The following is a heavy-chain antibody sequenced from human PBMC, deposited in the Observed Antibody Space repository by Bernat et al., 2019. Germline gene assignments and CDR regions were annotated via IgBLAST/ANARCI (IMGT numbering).Heavy chain of an antibody. CDR3: ARTSRRGYYDSSGYYYFDY. CDR2: IYHSGST. V-gene: IGHV4-4*02. CDR1: GGSISSSNW. D-gene: IGHD3-22*01. J-gene: IGHJ4*02. Sequence: QVQLQESGPGLVKPSGTLSLTCAVSGGSISSSNWWSWVRQPPGKGLEWIGEIYHSGSTNYNPSLQSRVTISVDKSKTQFSLKLSSVTAADTAVYYCARTSRRGYYDSSGYYYFDYWGQGTLVTVSS.